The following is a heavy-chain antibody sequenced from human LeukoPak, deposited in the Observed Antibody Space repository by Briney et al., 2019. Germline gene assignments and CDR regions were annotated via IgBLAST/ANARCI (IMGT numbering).Heavy chain of an antibody. J-gene: IGHJ4*02. CDR2: IIPILGIA. Sequence: SVKVSCKASGGTFSSYAISWVRQAPGQGLEWMGRIIPILGIANYAQKFQGRVTITADKSTSTAYMELSSLRSEDTAVYYCARDGSRDGYKNPDYWGQGTLVTVSS. CDR3: ARDGSRDGYKNPDY. D-gene: IGHD5-24*01. CDR1: GGTFSSYA. V-gene: IGHV1-69*04.